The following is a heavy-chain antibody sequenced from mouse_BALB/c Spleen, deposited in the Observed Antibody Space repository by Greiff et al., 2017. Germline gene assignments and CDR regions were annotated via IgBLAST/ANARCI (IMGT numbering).Heavy chain of an antibody. Sequence: EVQLVESGGGLVKPGGSLKLSCAASGFTFSSYAMSWVRQTPEKRLEWVASISSGGSTYYPDSVKGRFTISRDNARNILYLQMSSLRSEDTAMYYCARGGGNYEGFAYWGQGTLVTVSA. J-gene: IGHJ3*01. D-gene: IGHD2-1*01. CDR1: GFTFSSYA. V-gene: IGHV5-6-5*01. CDR2: ISSGGST. CDR3: ARGGGNYEGFAY.